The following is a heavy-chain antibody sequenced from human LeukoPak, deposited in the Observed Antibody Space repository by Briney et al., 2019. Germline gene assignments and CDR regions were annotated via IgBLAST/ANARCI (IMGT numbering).Heavy chain of an antibody. CDR1: GYSLSSGYY. Sequence: SETLSLTCTVSGYSLSSGYYWGWIRQPPGKGLEWIESIYLSGSTYYNPSLKSRVTISVDTSKNQFSLKLSSVTAADTAVYYCARGTIGITIFGFDPWGQGTLVTVSS. V-gene: IGHV4-38-2*02. CDR3: ARGTIGITIFGFDP. J-gene: IGHJ5*02. D-gene: IGHD3-3*01. CDR2: IYLSGST.